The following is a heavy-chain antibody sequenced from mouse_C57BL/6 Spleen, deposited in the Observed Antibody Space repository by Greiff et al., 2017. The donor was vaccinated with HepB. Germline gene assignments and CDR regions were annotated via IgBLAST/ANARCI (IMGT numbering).Heavy chain of an antibody. CDR2: IWSDGST. V-gene: IGHV2-6*03. CDR3: ASSYYSNYGYAMDY. Sequence: VQLKESGPGLVAPSQSLSITCTVSGFSLTSYGVHWVRQPPGKGLEWLVVIWSDGSTTYNSALKSRLSISKDNSKSQVFLKMNSLQTDDTAMYYCASSYYSNYGYAMDYWGQGTSVTVSS. J-gene: IGHJ4*01. D-gene: IGHD2-5*01. CDR1: GFSLTSYG.